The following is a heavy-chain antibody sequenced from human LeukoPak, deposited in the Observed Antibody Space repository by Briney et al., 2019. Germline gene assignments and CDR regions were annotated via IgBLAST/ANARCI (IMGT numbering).Heavy chain of an antibody. CDR3: VSLGGTYDY. V-gene: IGHV4-59*08. J-gene: IGHJ4*02. CDR2: IYKSGST. D-gene: IGHD1-26*01. CDR1: GGSISDYY. Sequence: SETLSLTCTVSGGSISDYYWSWIRQPPGKGLEWIGYIYKSGSTNYNTKYCPSLQRRVVMSVDTSKSQVSLNLLSVTAADTAVYFCVSLGGTYDYWGQGILVIVSP.